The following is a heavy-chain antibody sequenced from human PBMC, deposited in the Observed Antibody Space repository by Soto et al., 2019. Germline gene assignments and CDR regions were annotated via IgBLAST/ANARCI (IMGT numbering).Heavy chain of an antibody. CDR3: ASAVAIWITDGSHSKGYDGRDV. D-gene: IGHD2-2*01. CDR2: IIPISGTA. J-gene: IGHJ6*02. Sequence: QVQLVQSGAEVKKPGSSVKVSCKASGGTFSSYALSWVRQAPGQGLEWMGGIIPISGTANYARHFQGRVTITEDDTTSTDYMDLSSLRCEATAVYYCASAVAIWITDGSHSKGYDGRDVGGQGTTVTVSS. CDR1: GGTFSSYA. V-gene: IGHV1-69*01.